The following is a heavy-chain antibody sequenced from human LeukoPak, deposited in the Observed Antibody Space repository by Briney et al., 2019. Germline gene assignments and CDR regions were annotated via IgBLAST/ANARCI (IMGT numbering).Heavy chain of an antibody. Sequence: PGGSLRLSCSASGFTFSSYAMHWVRQAPGKGLEYVSGMSSNGGSTFYADSLKGRFTIARDNSKNTLYLQMSSLRAEDTAVYYCVKTGDHGGFDIWGRGTMITVSS. D-gene: IGHD4-17*01. CDR3: VKTGDHGGFDI. V-gene: IGHV3-64D*09. CDR1: GFTFSSYA. CDR2: MSSNGGST. J-gene: IGHJ3*02.